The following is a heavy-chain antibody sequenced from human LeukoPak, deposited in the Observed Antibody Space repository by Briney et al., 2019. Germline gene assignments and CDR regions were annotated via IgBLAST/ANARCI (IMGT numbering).Heavy chain of an antibody. Sequence: PSETLSLTCTVSGGSIISSDYHWGWVRQPPGRGLEWIGTISYSGNTDYNPPLRSRVTISVDTSNNQFSLRLGSVTAADTAVYYCVRHCCSTPSKRTFDIWGQGTLVTVSS. V-gene: IGHV4-39*01. D-gene: IGHD2-2*01. CDR1: GGSIISSDYH. CDR2: ISYSGNT. CDR3: VRHCCSTPSKRTFDI. J-gene: IGHJ3*02.